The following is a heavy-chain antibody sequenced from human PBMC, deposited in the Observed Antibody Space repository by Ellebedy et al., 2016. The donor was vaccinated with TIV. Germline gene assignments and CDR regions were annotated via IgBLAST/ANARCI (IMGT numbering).Heavy chain of an antibody. CDR1: GFTFSNYW. CDR3: ARDQWLGRAYYFDY. D-gene: IGHD6-19*01. Sequence: GGSLKISCAASGFTFSNYWMSWVRQAPGKGLEWVANIKQDGSEKYYVDSVKGRFSISRDNAKNSMYLQMNSLRDEDTAVYYCARDQWLGRAYYFDYWGQGTLVTVSS. CDR2: IKQDGSEK. V-gene: IGHV3-7*01. J-gene: IGHJ4*01.